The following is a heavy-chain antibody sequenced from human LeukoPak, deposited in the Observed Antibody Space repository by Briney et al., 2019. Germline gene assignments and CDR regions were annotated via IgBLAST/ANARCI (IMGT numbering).Heavy chain of an antibody. CDR3: ARLRNRYDTSGYYPFDY. D-gene: IGHD3-22*01. CDR1: GGSISGYY. V-gene: IGHV4-59*08. CDR2: IYYSGGT. Sequence: SETLSLTCTVSGGSISGYYWSWIRQPPGKGLEWIGYIYYSGGTNYNPSLESRVTISVDTSKNQFSLKLSSVTAADTAVYYCARLRNRYDTSGYYPFDYWGQGTLVTVSS. J-gene: IGHJ4*02.